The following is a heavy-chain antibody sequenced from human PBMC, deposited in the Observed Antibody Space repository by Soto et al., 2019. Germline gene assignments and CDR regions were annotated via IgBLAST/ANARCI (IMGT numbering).Heavy chain of an antibody. CDR2: IGTAGDT. V-gene: IGHV3-13*01. CDR3: ARGSAALWYPGWPGY. J-gene: IGHJ4*02. Sequence: GGSLRLSCAASGFTFSSYDMHWVRQATGKGLEWVSAIGTAGDTYYPGSVKGRFTISRENAKNSLYLQMNSLRAGDTAVYYCARGSAALWYPGWPGYWGQGTLVTVSS. CDR1: GFTFSSYD. D-gene: IGHD5-18*01.